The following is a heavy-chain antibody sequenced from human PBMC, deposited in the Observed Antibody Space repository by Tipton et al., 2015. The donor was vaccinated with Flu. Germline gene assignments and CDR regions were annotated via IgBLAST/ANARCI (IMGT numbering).Heavy chain of an antibody. CDR3: ARAHPLGIVGTWGSYHFDY. V-gene: IGHV1-69*01. D-gene: IGHD1-26*01. Sequence: QLVQSGAEVKKPGSSVKVSCKASGGTFSSYAISWVRQAPGQGLEWMGGIIPIFGTANYAQRLQGRVTMTADESTNTAYMELSSLRLEDTAVYYCARAHPLGIVGTWGSYHFDYWGQGTLVTVSS. CDR2: IIPIFGTA. CDR1: GGTFSSYA. J-gene: IGHJ4*02.